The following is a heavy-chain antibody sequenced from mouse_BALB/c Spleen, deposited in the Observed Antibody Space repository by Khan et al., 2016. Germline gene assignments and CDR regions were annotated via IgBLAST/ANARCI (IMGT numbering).Heavy chain of an antibody. CDR1: GDYITSGY. CDR2: ISYSGTT. CDR3: ARNGPAWFTY. V-gene: IGHV3-8*02. Sequence: EVQLQESGPSLVKPSQTLSLTCSVTGDYITSGYWNWIRKFPGNKLEYMGYISYSGTTYYNPSLKSRISITRDTSNNQYYLQLISVTTEDTATYYCARNGPAWFTYWGLGTLVTVSA. J-gene: IGHJ3*01.